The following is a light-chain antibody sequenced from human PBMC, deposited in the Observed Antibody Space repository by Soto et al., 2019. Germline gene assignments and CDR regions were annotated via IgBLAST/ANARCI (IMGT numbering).Light chain of an antibody. CDR2: AAS. CDR3: QHYGTTPFT. CDR1: QSVCSRC. Sequence: ETVLTQSPGTLSLSPGERVTLSCRASQSVCSRCLAWYQQKPGQSPRLLIYAASSRATGIPDRFSGSGSGTDFTLTISRLEPQEFAVYYCQHYGTTPFTFGQGTKVGIK. V-gene: IGKV3-20*01. J-gene: IGKJ1*01.